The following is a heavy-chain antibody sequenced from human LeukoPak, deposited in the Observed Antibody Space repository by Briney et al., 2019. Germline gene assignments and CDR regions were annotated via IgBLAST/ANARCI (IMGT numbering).Heavy chain of an antibody. J-gene: IGHJ4*02. D-gene: IGHD3-9*01. CDR3: AKGGDDIWYYFDY. V-gene: IGHV3-43*02. CDR2: TSGDGYTT. CDR1: GFTFYDYA. Sequence: GGSLRLSCAASGFTFYDYAMHWVRQVPGKGLEWVSLTSGDGYTTYYADSVKGRFTISRDNSKNSLYLQMNSLRTEDTALYYCAKGGDDIWYYFDYWGQGTLVTVSS.